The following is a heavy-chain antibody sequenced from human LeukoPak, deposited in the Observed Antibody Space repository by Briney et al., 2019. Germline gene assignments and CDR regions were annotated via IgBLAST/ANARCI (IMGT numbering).Heavy chain of an antibody. CDR1: GGSFSGYY. Sequence: PSETLSLTCAVYGGSFSGYYWTWIRQPPGKGPEWIGEINHSGSTNYNPSLKSRVTISVDTSKNQFSLKLSSVTAADTAVYYCASQVIVVVVAATPGASWFDPWGQGTLVTVSS. J-gene: IGHJ5*02. D-gene: IGHD2-15*01. CDR3: ASQVIVVVVAATPGASWFDP. V-gene: IGHV4-34*01. CDR2: INHSGST.